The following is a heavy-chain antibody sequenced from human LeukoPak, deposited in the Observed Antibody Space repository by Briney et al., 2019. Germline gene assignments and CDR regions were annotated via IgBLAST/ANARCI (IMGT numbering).Heavy chain of an antibody. D-gene: IGHD3-10*01. CDR1: GGSISSYY. V-gene: IGHV4-59*01. CDR3: ARETPYGSGSYPFDY. CDR2: IYNTGNT. Sequence: PSETLSLTCTVSGGSISSYYWNWIRHPPGKGLEWIGYIYNTGNTNNNPSLKRRFTISVDTSKNHFSLKLSSVTAADTAVYYCARETPYGSGSYPFDYWGQGILVTVSS. J-gene: IGHJ4*02.